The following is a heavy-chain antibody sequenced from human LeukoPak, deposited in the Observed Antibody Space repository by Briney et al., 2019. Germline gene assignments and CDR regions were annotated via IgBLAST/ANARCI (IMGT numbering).Heavy chain of an antibody. CDR1: GGTFNSYA. J-gene: IGHJ4*02. V-gene: IGHV1-46*02. D-gene: IGHD3-22*01. CDR3: AREPNYYDSSGYYRN. Sequence: ASVKVSCKASGGTFNSYAISWVRQAPGQGLEWMGIINPSGGSTSYAQKFQGRVTMTRDTSTSTVYMELSSLRSEDTAVYYCAREPNYYDSSGYYRNWGQGTLVTVSS. CDR2: INPSGGST.